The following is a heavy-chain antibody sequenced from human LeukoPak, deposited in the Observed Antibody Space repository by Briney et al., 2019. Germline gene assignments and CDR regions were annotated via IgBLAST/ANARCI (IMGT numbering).Heavy chain of an antibody. CDR2: IYYSGST. CDR1: GGSISSYY. Sequence: PSETLSLTCTVSGGSISSYYWSWIRQPPGKGLEWIGYIYYSGSTNYNPSLKSRVTISVDTSKNQFSLKLSSVTAADTAVYYCARVAEIAALRKYYYDSSGYYHFDYWGQGTLVTVSS. D-gene: IGHD3-22*01. V-gene: IGHV4-59*01. J-gene: IGHJ4*02. CDR3: ARVAEIAALRKYYYDSSGYYHFDY.